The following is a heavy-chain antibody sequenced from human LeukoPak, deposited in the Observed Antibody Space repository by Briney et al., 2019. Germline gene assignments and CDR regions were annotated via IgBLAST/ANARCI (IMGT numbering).Heavy chain of an antibody. V-gene: IGHV3-21*01. CDR2: ISSSSSYI. CDR3: APGASIAAAGTKGHYFDY. Sequence: PGGSLRLSCAASGFTFSSYSMNWVRQAPGKGLEWVSSISSSSSYIYYADSVKGRFTISRDNAKNSPYLQMNSLRAEDTAVYYCAPGASIAAAGTKGHYFDYWGQGTLVTVSS. D-gene: IGHD6-13*01. J-gene: IGHJ4*02. CDR1: GFTFSSYS.